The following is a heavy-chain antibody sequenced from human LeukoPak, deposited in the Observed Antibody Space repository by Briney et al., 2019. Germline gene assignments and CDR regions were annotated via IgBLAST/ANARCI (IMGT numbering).Heavy chain of an antibody. CDR1: GYTFTNYT. CDR2: INAANGNT. CDR3: ARVPSSGWSCFDY. V-gene: IGHV1-3*01. D-gene: IGHD6-19*01. J-gene: IGHJ4*02. Sequence: ASVKVSCKASGYTFTNYTMHWVRQAPGQRLEWMGWINAANGNTKCSQKFQGRVTITRDTSASTAYMELSSLRSEDTAVYYCARVPSSGWSCFDYRGQGTLVTVSS.